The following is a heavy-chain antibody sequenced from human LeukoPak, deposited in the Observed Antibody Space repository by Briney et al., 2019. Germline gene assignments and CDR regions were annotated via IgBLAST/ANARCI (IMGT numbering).Heavy chain of an antibody. CDR2: IYSGGST. V-gene: IGHV3-66*02. CDR3: AREARYNWNYGPFGY. D-gene: IGHD1-7*01. J-gene: IGHJ4*02. Sequence: GGSLRLSCAASGFTVSSNYMSWVRQAPGRGLEWVSVIYSGGSTYYADSVKGRFTISRDNSKNTLYLQMNSLRAEDTAVYYCAREARYNWNYGPFGYWGQGTLVTVSS. CDR1: GFTVSSNY.